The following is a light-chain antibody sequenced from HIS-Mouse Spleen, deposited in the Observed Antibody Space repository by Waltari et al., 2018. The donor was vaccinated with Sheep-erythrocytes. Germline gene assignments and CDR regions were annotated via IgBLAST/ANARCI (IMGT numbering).Light chain of an antibody. V-gene: IGLV2-8*01. CDR1: SSDVGGYNY. J-gene: IGLJ3*02. Sequence: QSALTQPPSASGSPGQSVTISCTGTSSDVGGYNYVSWYQQHPGKARKLVIYEVSKRPSGVPDLFSGSKAGNTGSLTVSGLQAEDEADYYCSSYAGSNNWVFGGGTKLTVL. CDR2: EVS. CDR3: SSYAGSNNWV.